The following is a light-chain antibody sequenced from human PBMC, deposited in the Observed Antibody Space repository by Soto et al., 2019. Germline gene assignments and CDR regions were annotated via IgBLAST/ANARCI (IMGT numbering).Light chain of an antibody. V-gene: IGKV1-5*01. J-gene: IGKJ1*01. CDR1: QSISRW. CDR2: DAS. Sequence: DIQMTQSPSTLSASVGDRVTITCRASQSISRWLAWSQQKPGKAPKLLIYDASSLESGIPSRFSGSGSGTEFTLTISSLQPDDFATYYCQQYNSYPWTFGQGTKVEIK. CDR3: QQYNSYPWT.